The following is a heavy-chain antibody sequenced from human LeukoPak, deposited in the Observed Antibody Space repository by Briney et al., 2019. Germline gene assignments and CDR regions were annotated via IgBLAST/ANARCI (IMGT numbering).Heavy chain of an antibody. V-gene: IGHV1-2*02. CDR3: ATKTTAGRSSWYADY. CDR2: INPNSGGT. CDR1: GYTFTGYY. J-gene: IGHJ4*02. D-gene: IGHD6-13*01. Sequence: ASVKVSCKASGYTFTGYYMHWVRQAPGQGLEWMGWINPNSGGTIYAQEFQGRVTMTEDTSTDTAYMELSSLRSEDTAVYYCATKTTAGRSSWYADYWGQGTLVTVSS.